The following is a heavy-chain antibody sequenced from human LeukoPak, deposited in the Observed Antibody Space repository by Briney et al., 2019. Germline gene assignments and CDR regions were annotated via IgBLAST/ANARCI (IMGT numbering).Heavy chain of an antibody. CDR2: FYPEEGET. Sequence: ASVKVSCKVSLYTLTELSMHCVRQAPGKGRGWGGGFYPEEGETIYAQKFQGGVTLTEDTSTDTAYMELSRLRSEDTAVYSCATDRTGYCSGGSRYFYWGQGTLVTVSS. V-gene: IGHV1-24*01. CDR1: LYTLTELS. CDR3: ATDRTGYCSGGSRYFY. D-gene: IGHD2-15*01. J-gene: IGHJ4*02.